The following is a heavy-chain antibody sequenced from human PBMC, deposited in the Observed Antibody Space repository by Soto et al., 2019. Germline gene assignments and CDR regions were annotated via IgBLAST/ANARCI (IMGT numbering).Heavy chain of an antibody. J-gene: IGHJ4*01. V-gene: IGHV3-7*01. CDR3: VSPGWADAIS. CDR1: GFTFSPYW. D-gene: IGHD3-9*01. Sequence: EVQLVESGGGLVQPGGSLRLSCAASGFTFSPYWMSWVRQAPGKGLEWVANIKGDGSETHYVDSVKGRFTMSRDNAKNSLYLQMNSLRAEDTAVYYCVSPGWADAISWGQGILVTVSS. CDR2: IKGDGSET.